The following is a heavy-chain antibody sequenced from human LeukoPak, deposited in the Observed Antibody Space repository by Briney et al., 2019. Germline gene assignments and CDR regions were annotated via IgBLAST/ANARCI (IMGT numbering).Heavy chain of an antibody. Sequence: SETLSLTCTVSGGSISSYYWSWIRQPPGKGLEWIGYIYYSGSTNYNPSLKSRVTISVDTSKNQFSLKLSSVTAADTAVYYCARGQTYDFWSGYYTRWFDPWGQGTLVTVSS. CDR1: GGSISSYY. D-gene: IGHD3-3*01. V-gene: IGHV4-59*12. CDR2: IYYSGST. J-gene: IGHJ5*02. CDR3: ARGQTYDFWSGYYTRWFDP.